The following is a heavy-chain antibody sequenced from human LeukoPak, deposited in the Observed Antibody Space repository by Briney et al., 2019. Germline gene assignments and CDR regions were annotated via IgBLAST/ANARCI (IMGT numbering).Heavy chain of an antibody. CDR2: INHSGST. CDR1: GGSFSGYY. J-gene: IGHJ4*02. V-gene: IGHV4-34*01. Sequence: SETLSLTCAVYGGSFSGYYWSWIRQPPGQGLEWIGEINHSGSTNYNPSLKSRVTISVDTSKNQFSLKLSSVTAAATAVYYCATPWGSVDYGGQGTLVTVSS. CDR3: ATPWGSVDY. D-gene: IGHD7-27*01.